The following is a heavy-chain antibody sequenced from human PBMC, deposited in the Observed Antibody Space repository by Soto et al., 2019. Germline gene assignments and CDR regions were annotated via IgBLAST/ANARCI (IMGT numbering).Heavy chain of an antibody. D-gene: IGHD6-25*01. CDR1: GGSITTNW. CDR2: IYHSGTT. V-gene: IGHV4-4*02. CDR3: ARQIAAPRTRGLDY. Sequence: QVHLQESGPGLVKPSGTLSLTCAVSGGSITTNWWSWVRQPPGQGLEWLGEIYHSGTTNYNPFLRGRVTISVAKTNNQFSEKWNHVTAADSAIYYCARQIAAPRTRGLDYGGQGNLVTVSS. J-gene: IGHJ4*02.